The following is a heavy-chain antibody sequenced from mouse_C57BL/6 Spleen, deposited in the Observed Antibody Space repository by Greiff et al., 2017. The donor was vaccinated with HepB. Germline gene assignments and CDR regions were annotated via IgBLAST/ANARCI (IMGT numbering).Heavy chain of an antibody. CDR3: ARGNSYYSNYGYFDV. Sequence: VQLQQSGPELVKPGASVKIPCKASGYTFTDYNMDWVKQSHGKSLEWIGDINPNTGGTIYNQKFKGKATLTVDKSSSTAYMELRSLTSEDTAVYYCARGNSYYSNYGYFDVWGTGTTVTVSS. CDR1: GYTFTDYN. D-gene: IGHD2-5*01. J-gene: IGHJ1*03. V-gene: IGHV1-18*01. CDR2: INPNTGGT.